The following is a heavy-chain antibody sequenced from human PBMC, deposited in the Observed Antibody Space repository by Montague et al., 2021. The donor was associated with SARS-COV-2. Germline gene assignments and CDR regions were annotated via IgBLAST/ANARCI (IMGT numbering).Heavy chain of an antibody. V-gene: IGHV4-39*02. J-gene: IGHJ4*02. CDR3: ARGMIRVVATPFDY. CDR1: SGSIISSGYY. Sequence: SETLSLTCSVSSGSIISSGYYWGWIRQPPGKELEWIGNIYYSGTTYYXPSLKSRGTISVDTSKNHLSLRLSSVTAADTAVYFCARGMIRVVATPFDYWGQGSQVTVSS. CDR2: IYYSGTT. D-gene: IGHD3-10*01.